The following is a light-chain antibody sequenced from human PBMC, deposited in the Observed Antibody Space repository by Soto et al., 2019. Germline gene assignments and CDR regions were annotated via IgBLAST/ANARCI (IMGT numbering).Light chain of an antibody. CDR2: GNS. J-gene: IGLJ2*01. Sequence: QSVLTQPPSVSGAPGQRVTISCTGTSSTIVAGYDVHGYQQLPGTSPKLHIYGNSNRPSGVPDRFSGSKSGTSASLAITGLQAEDEADYYCQSYDSSLSGVVFGGGTKL. CDR1: SSTIVAGYD. CDR3: QSYDSSLSGVV. V-gene: IGLV1-40*01.